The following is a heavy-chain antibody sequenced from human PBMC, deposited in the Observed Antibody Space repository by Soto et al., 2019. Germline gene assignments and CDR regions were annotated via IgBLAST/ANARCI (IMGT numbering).Heavy chain of an antibody. J-gene: IGHJ4*02. Sequence: PGASLRLSCAASGFSFSISPMHWVLQAPGKGPEWVALISYDGTNKFYAGSVKGRFTMSRDNAKNSLYLQMNSLRAEDTDVYYCARVDGYYYDSSGTLDYWGQGTLVTVSS. D-gene: IGHD3-22*01. CDR3: ARVDGYYYDSSGTLDY. V-gene: IGHV3-30-3*01. CDR1: GFSFSISP. CDR2: ISYDGTNK.